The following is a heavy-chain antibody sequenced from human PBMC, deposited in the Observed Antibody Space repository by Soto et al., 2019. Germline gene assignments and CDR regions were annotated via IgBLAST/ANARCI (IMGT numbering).Heavy chain of an antibody. Sequence: SSETLSLTCTVSGGPISSGGYYWSWIRKHPGKGLEWIGYIYYSGSTYYNPSLKSRVTISVDTSKNQFSLKLSSVTAADTAVYYCARREGSSGLIFDYWGQGTLVTVSS. V-gene: IGHV4-31*03. D-gene: IGHD6-19*01. J-gene: IGHJ4*02. CDR2: IYYSGST. CDR1: GGPISSGGYY. CDR3: ARREGSSGLIFDY.